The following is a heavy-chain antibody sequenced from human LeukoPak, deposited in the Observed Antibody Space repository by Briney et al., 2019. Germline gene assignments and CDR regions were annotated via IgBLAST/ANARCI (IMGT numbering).Heavy chain of an antibody. D-gene: IGHD3-22*01. CDR3: ARVNGIVVVHYDY. CDR2: IYYSGST. J-gene: IGHJ4*02. Sequence: SETLSLTCTVSGGSISSYYWSWIRQPPGKGLEWVGYIYYSGSTNYNPSLKSRVTISVDTSKNQFSLKLSSVTAADTAVYYCARVNGIVVVHYDYWGQGTLVTVSS. V-gene: IGHV4-59*01. CDR1: GGSISSYY.